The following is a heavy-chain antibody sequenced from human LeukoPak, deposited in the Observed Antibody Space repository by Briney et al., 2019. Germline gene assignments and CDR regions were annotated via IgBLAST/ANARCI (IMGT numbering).Heavy chain of an antibody. CDR1: GFTFSNAW. D-gene: IGHD3-3*01. J-gene: IGHJ6*02. V-gene: IGHV3-15*01. Sequence: PGGSLRLSCAASGFTFSNAWMSWVRQAPGKGLEWVGRIKSKTDGGTTDYAAPVKGRFTISRDDSKNTLYLQMNSLKTEDTAVYYCTTTSPRGRFYYYYGMDVWGQGTTVTVSS. CDR3: TTTSPRGRFYYYYGMDV. CDR2: IKSKTDGGTT.